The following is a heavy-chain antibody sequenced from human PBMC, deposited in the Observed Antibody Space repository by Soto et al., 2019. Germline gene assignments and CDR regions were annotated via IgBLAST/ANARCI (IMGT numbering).Heavy chain of an antibody. CDR3: AKVRGYCSGGSCYSFYYGMDV. J-gene: IGHJ6*02. V-gene: IGHV3-23*01. Sequence: GGSLRLSCAASGFTFSSYAMSWVRQAPGKGLEWVSAISGSGGSTYYADSVKGRFTISRDNSKNTLYLQMNSLRAEDTAVYYCAKVRGYCSGGSCYSFYYGMDVWGQGTTVTVSS. CDR2: ISGSGGST. D-gene: IGHD2-15*01. CDR1: GFTFSSYA.